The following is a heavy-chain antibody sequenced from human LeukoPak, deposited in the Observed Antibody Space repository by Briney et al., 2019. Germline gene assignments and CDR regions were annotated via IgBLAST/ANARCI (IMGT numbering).Heavy chain of an antibody. J-gene: IGHJ4*02. CDR3: GKDLNYGLDY. V-gene: IGHV3-7*03. CDR2: IKHDGSEK. CDR1: GFIFTNYF. Sequence: GGSLRLSCAASGFIFTNYFMSWVRQAPGKGLEWVASIKHDGSEKYYVDSVRGRFTISRDNTMNSLYLQMSSLRAEDTAVYYCGKDLNYGLDYWGQGTLVTVSS. D-gene: IGHD4-11*01.